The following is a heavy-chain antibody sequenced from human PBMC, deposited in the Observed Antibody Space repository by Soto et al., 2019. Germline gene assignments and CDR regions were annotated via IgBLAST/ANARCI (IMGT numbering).Heavy chain of an antibody. CDR1: GYTFTGYY. Sequence: QVQLVQSGAEVKKPGASVKVSCKASGYTFTGYYMHWVRQAPGQGLEWMGWINPNSGGTNYAQKFQGWVTMTRDTSISTAYMELSRLRSDDTAVYYCGRDLRGPYCSSTSCYAYYYGMDVWGQGTTVTVSS. D-gene: IGHD2-2*01. V-gene: IGHV1-2*04. CDR2: INPNSGGT. J-gene: IGHJ6*02. CDR3: GRDLRGPYCSSTSCYAYYYGMDV.